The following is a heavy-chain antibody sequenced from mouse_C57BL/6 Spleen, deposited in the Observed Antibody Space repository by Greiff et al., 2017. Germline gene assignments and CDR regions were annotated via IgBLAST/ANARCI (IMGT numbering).Heavy chain of an antibody. V-gene: IGHV5-6*01. CDR3: ARLYYYGSSYDYYVMDY. CDR2: ISSGGSYT. CDR1: GFTFSSYG. J-gene: IGHJ4*01. D-gene: IGHD1-1*01. Sequence: EVQGVESGGDLVKPGGSLKLSCAASGFTFSSYGMSWVRQTPDKRLEWVATISSGGSYTYYPDSVKGRFTISRDNAKNTLYLQMSSLKSEDTAMYYCARLYYYGSSYDYYVMDYWGQGTSVTVSS.